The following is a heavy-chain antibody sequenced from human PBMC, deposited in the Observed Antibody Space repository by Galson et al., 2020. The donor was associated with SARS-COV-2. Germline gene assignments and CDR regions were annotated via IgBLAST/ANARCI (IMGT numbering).Heavy chain of an antibody. Sequence: QHGESLKISCAASGFTFSSYAMNWLRQAPGKGLEWVSGISGRGSATYYAGSVKGRFTISRDNSQNTLYLQMNGLRAEDTAIYYCAKRHRDSSGFDYWGQGARVTVSS. V-gene: IGHV3-23*01. J-gene: IGHJ4*02. CDR2: ISGRGSAT. CDR3: AKRHRDSSGFDY. D-gene: IGHD3-22*01. CDR1: GFTFSSYA.